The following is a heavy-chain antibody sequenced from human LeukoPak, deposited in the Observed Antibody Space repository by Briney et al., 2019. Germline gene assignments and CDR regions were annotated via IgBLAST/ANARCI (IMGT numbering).Heavy chain of an antibody. CDR1: GYTFTTYY. V-gene: IGHV1-2*02. D-gene: IGHD5-24*01. Sequence: ASVKVSCKTSGYTFTTYYIHWFREAPGQGPEWMGWINPKTGATSYAEKFQGSITMTRDTSINTVYMEMSRLRLDDTAMYFCTRPIHIETATILGYWGQGSLVTVSS. CDR2: INPKTGAT. CDR3: TRPIHIETATILGY. J-gene: IGHJ4*02.